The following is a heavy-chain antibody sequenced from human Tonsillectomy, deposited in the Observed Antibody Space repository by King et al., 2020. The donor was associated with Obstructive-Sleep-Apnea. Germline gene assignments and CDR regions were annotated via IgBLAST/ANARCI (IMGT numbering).Heavy chain of an antibody. Sequence: LVESGGGLVQPGGSLRLSCAASGFTFSSYAMSWVRQAPGKGLEWVSAISGSGGSTYYADSVKGRFTISRDNSKNTLYLQMNSLRAEDTAVYYCIACVGVIVPDPSYYSGMDVWGQGTTVTVSS. V-gene: IGHV3-23*04. CDR3: IACVGVIVPDPSYYSGMDV. CDR1: GFTFSSYA. CDR2: ISGSGGST. D-gene: IGHD3-16*02. J-gene: IGHJ6*02.